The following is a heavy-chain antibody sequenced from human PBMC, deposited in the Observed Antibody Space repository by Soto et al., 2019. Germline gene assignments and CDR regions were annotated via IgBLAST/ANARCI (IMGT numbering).Heavy chain of an antibody. Sequence: GGSLRLSCAASGFTFSNYWMHWVRQAPGKGLVWVSRINNDGSSTIYADSVKGRFTISRDNSMNTLYLQMNSLRAEDTAAYYCAKIKAAAGSDYWGQGTLVTVSS. V-gene: IGHV3-74*01. CDR2: INNDGSST. J-gene: IGHJ4*02. CDR1: GFTFSNYW. CDR3: AKIKAAAGSDY. D-gene: IGHD6-13*01.